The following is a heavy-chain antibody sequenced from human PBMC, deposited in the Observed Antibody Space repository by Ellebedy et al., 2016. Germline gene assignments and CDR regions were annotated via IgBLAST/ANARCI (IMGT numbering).Heavy chain of an antibody. CDR3: ARGTTGAPPFES. CDR2: SRNKASGYTT. Sequence: GGSLRLSCAASGVTFSDGVMDWVRQVPGKGLEWLARSRNKASGYTTEYAASVKGRFAISRDDSKNSLYLQMNSLKTEDTAVYYCARGTTGAPPFESWGSGTLVTVSS. CDR1: GVTFSDGV. D-gene: IGHD4-17*01. V-gene: IGHV3-72*01. J-gene: IGHJ4*02.